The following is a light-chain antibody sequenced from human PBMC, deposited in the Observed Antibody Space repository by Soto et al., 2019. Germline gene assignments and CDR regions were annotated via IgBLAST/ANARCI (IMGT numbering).Light chain of an antibody. CDR1: SSDVGGYNY. CDR3: NSYTSSTALV. CDR2: EVS. Sequence: QSALTQPASVSGSPGQSITISFTGTSSDVGGYNYVSWYQHHPGKAPKLLIYEVSNRPSGVSNRFSGSKSGNTASLTISGLQAEDDADYYCNSYTSSTALVFGGGTKLTVL. V-gene: IGLV2-14*01. J-gene: IGLJ2*01.